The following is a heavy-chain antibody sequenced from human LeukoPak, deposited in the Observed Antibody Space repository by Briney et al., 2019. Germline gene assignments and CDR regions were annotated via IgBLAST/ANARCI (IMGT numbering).Heavy chain of an antibody. V-gene: IGHV4-34*01. CDR3: AKKPTQWSGHSNWFAP. CDR2: INHSGST. J-gene: IGHJ5*02. Sequence: SETLSLTCAVYGGSFSGYYWSWIRQPPGKRLEWIGEINHSGSTNYNPSLKSRVTISVDTSKNQFSLKLSSVTAADTAVYYCAKKPTQWSGHSNWFAPWGQGTLVTESS. CDR1: GGSFSGYY. D-gene: IGHD3-10*01.